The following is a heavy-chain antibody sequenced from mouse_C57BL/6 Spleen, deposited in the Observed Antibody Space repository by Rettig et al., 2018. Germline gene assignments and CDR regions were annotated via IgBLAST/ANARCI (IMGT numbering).Heavy chain of an antibody. V-gene: IGHV1-55*01. J-gene: IGHJ3*01. Sequence: QVQLQQPGAELVKPGASVKMSCKASGYTFTSYWITWVKQRPGQGLEWIGNIYPGSGSTNYNEKFKSKATLTVDTSSSTAYMQLSSLTSEDSAVYYCARVDYDAAWFAYWGQGTLVTVSA. CDR3: ARVDYDAAWFAY. CDR1: GYTFTSYW. CDR2: IYPGSGST. D-gene: IGHD2-4*01.